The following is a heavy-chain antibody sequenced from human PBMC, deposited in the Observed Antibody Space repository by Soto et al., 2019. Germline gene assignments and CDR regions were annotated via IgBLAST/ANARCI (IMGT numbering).Heavy chain of an antibody. CDR1: GFTFSSYD. CDR2: ITPGGDQT. J-gene: IGHJ4*02. Sequence: EVKLLESGGGLLQPGGSLRLSCAASGFTFSSYDMNWVSQAPGKGLEWVSSITPGGDQTFYADSVKGRFTISRDNTRNTLFLQMNSLSAEDTARYYCAKSYRPGSYYFPGIDYWGQGTLVSVSS. CDR3: AKSYRPGSYYFPGIDY. V-gene: IGHV3-23*01. D-gene: IGHD3-10*01.